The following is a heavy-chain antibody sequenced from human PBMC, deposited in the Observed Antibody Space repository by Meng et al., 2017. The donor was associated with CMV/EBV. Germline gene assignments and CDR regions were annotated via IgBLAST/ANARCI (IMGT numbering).Heavy chain of an antibody. CDR1: GGSISSYY. CDR3: ASTGRLAPYYYYGMDV. CDR2: IYYSGST. V-gene: IGHV4-59*05. Sequence: GSLRLSCTVSGGSISSYYWSWIRQPPGKGLEWIGSIYYSGSTYYNPSLKSRVTISVDTSKNQFSLKLSSVTAADTAVYYCASTGRLAPYYYYGMDVWGQGTTVTVSS. J-gene: IGHJ6*02. D-gene: IGHD3-9*01.